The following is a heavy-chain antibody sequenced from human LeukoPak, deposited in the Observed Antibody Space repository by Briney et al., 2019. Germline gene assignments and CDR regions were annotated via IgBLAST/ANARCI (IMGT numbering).Heavy chain of an antibody. Sequence: SETLSLTCTVSGGSISSSSYYWGWIRQPPGKGLEWIGSIYYSGSTYYNPSLKSRVTTSVDTSKNQFSLKLSSVTAADTAVYYCARGDSSSWYPGFDYWGQGTLVTVSS. V-gene: IGHV4-39*07. CDR3: ARGDSSSWYPGFDY. J-gene: IGHJ4*02. CDR2: IYYSGST. CDR1: GGSISSSSYY. D-gene: IGHD6-13*01.